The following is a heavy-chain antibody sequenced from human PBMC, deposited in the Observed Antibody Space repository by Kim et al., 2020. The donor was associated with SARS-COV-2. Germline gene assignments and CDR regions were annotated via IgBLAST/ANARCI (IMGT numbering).Heavy chain of an antibody. V-gene: IGHV3-23*01. D-gene: IGHD3-10*01. CDR3: ATRYYYGSGSFFPLGF. Sequence: GGSLRLSCAASGFTFSSSGLAFSTYALTWVRQAPAKGMEWVAGINGRDSSTHYADSLKGRFIISIDDQNNTVYLQVNSLRAEDTAMYFCATRYYYGSGSFFPLGFWGQGTLVPGSS. CDR2: INGRDSST. J-gene: IGHJ4*02. CDR1: GFTFSSSGLAFSTYA.